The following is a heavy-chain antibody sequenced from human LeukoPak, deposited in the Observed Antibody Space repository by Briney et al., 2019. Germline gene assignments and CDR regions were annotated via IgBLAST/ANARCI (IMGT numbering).Heavy chain of an antibody. J-gene: IGHJ6*03. Sequence: GGSLRLSCVASGFTFSSYSMNWVRQAPGKGLEWVSSISSSSSYIYYADSVKGRFTISRDNAKNSLYLQMNSLRAEDTAVYYCARNPRYYYYYMDVWGKGTTVTVSS. CDR1: GFTFSSYS. CDR2: ISSSSSYI. CDR3: ARNPRYYYYYMDV. V-gene: IGHV3-21*01.